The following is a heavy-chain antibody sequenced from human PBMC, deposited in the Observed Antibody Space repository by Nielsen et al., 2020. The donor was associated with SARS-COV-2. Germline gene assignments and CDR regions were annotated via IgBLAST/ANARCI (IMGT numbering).Heavy chain of an antibody. CDR2: ISYDGSNK. J-gene: IGHJ4*02. CDR1: GFTFSSYG. D-gene: IGHD5-24*01. CDR3: AKDRRDGYKPYYFDY. Sequence: ISCAASGFTFSSYGMHWVRQAPGKGLEWVAVISYDGSNKYYADSVKGRFTISRDNSKNTLYLQMNSLRAEDTAVYYCAKDRRDGYKPYYFDYWGQGTLVTVSS. V-gene: IGHV3-30*18.